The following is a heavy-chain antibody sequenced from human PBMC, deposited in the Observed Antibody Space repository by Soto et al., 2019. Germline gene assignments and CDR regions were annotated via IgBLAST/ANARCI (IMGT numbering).Heavy chain of an antibody. CDR2: ISAYNGNT. J-gene: IGHJ6*02. Sequence: ASVKVSCKASGYTFTGYYIHWVQQAPGQGLEWMGWISAYNGNTNYAQKLQGRVTMTTDTSTSTAYMELRGLGSDDTAVYYCARDGVGSGLAELWGQGTTVTVSS. D-gene: IGHD3-3*01. CDR3: ARDGVGSGLAEL. CDR1: GYTFTGYY. V-gene: IGHV1-18*04.